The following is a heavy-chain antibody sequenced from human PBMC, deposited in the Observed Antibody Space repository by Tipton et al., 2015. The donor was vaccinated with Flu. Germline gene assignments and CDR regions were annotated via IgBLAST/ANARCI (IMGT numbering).Heavy chain of an antibody. CDR2: VSHSGST. J-gene: IGHJ4*02. CDR3: VRLTYYYGSGTSDF. Sequence: TLSLTCTVSGDSISGSYYWGWIRQPPGKGLEWIGSVSHSGSTYYNPSLKSRVTISIDTFKTQFSLRLSSVTAADTAVYYCVRLTYYYGSGTSDFWGQGTLVTVSS. D-gene: IGHD3-10*01. CDR1: GDSISGSYY. V-gene: IGHV4-38-2*02.